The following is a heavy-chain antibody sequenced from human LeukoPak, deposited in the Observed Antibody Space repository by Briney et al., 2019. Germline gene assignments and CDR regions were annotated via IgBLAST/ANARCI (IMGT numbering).Heavy chain of an antibody. CDR1: GYTFTSYG. CDR3: ARDRYDFWSGHNFDY. D-gene: IGHD3-3*01. J-gene: IGHJ4*02. CDR2: ISAYNGNT. Sequence: ASVKVSCKASGYTFTSYGISWVRQAPGQGLEWMGWISAYNGNTNYAQRLQGRVTMTTDTSTSTAYMELRSLRSDDTAVYYCARDRYDFWSGHNFDYWGQGTLVTVSS. V-gene: IGHV1-18*01.